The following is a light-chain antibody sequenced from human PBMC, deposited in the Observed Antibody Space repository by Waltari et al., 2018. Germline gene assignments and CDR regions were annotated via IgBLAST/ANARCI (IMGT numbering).Light chain of an antibody. CDR1: GSNLRAGYD. CDR3: QSYDTSLSVV. J-gene: IGLJ3*02. Sequence: QSVLTQPPSVSGAPGQRVTIPCSGTGSNLRAGYDVTWYQQLPRAAPKLLIYGSSSRPLGVPDRFFGSTSGTSASLAITGLQAEDEADYYCQSYDTSLSVVFGGGTKLTVL. CDR2: GSS. V-gene: IGLV1-40*01.